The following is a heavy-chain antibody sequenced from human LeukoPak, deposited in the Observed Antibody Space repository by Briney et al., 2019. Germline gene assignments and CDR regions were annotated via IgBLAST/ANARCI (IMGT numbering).Heavy chain of an antibody. J-gene: IGHJ4*02. CDR3: ARGAPQRYFDY. CDR2: IYSGGST. CDR1: GFTVSSNY. Sequence: PGGSLRLSCAASGFTVSSNYMSWVRQAPGKGLEWVPVIYSGGSTYYADSVKGRFTIPRDNSKNTLYLQMNSLRAEDTAVYYCARGAPQRYFDYWGQGTLVTVSS. V-gene: IGHV3-53*01. D-gene: IGHD6-25*01.